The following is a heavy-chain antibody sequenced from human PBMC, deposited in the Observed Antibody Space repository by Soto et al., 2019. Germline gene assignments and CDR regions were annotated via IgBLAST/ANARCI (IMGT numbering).Heavy chain of an antibody. CDR3: ARALVVVPAARPNWFDP. V-gene: IGHV1-18*04. Sequence: QVQLVQSGAEVKKPGASVKVSCKASGYTFTSYGISWVRQAPGQGLEWMGWISAYNGNTNYAQKLQGRVTMTTDTSSSTAYMELRSLRSDDTAVYYCARALVVVPAARPNWFDPWGQGTLVTVSS. CDR2: ISAYNGNT. CDR1: GYTFTSYG. D-gene: IGHD2-2*01. J-gene: IGHJ5*02.